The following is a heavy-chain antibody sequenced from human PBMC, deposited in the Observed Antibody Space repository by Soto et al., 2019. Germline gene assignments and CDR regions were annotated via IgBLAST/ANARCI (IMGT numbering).Heavy chain of an antibody. CDR3: ARDRWYYDFWSGYYTPLNY. J-gene: IGHJ4*02. Sequence: QVQLVESGGGVVQPGRSLRLSCAASGFTFSSYAMHWVRQAPGKGLEWVAVISYDGSNKYYAESVKGRFTISRDNSKNTLYLQMNSLRAEDTAVYYCARDRWYYDFWSGYYTPLNYWGQGTLVTVSS. V-gene: IGHV3-30-3*01. CDR2: ISYDGSNK. D-gene: IGHD3-3*01. CDR1: GFTFSSYA.